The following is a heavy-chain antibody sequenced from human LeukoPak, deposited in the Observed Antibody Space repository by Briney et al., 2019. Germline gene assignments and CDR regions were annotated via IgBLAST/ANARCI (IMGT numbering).Heavy chain of an antibody. D-gene: IGHD1-7*01. J-gene: IGHJ3*02. Sequence: ASVRVSCKASGYTFTGYYIHWVRQAPGHGLEWMGWINPTSGGTNYAQKFQGRVTMTTDTSISTAYMDLSNLRPDDTAVYYCARPVRYTWIYDAFDIWGQGTTVTVSS. V-gene: IGHV1-2*02. CDR3: ARPVRYTWIYDAFDI. CDR1: GYTFTGYY. CDR2: INPTSGGT.